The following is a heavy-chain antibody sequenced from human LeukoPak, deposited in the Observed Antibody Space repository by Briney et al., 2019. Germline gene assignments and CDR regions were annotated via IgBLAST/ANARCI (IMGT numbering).Heavy chain of an antibody. CDR2: TYYRSKWYN. CDR1: RDSVSSTSAA. Sequence: SQTLSLTCAISRDSVSSTSAAWNWIRQSPSRGLEWLGRTYYRSKWYNDYAVSAKSRITINPDTSKNQFSLQLNSVTPEDTAVYYCAREYYDFWSGYYFDYWGQGTLVTVSS. CDR3: AREYYDFWSGYYFDY. J-gene: IGHJ4*02. V-gene: IGHV6-1*01. D-gene: IGHD3-3*01.